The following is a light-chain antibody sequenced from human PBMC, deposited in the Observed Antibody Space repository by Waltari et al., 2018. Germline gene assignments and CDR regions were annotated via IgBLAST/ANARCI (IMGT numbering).Light chain of an antibody. CDR1: SRDIGAYNY. CDR3: SSYTSSSTLV. V-gene: IGLV2-14*03. Sequence: QSALTQPASVSGSPGQSITISCTGTSRDIGAYNYVCWYRQYPGKAPKLMISDVNTRPSGVANRVSGSKSGNTASLTIAGLQAEDEADYYCSSYTSSSTLVFGGGTRLTVL. J-gene: IGLJ2*01. CDR2: DVN.